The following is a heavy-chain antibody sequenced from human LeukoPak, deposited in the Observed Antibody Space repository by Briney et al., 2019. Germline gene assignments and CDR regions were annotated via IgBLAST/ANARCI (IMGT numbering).Heavy chain of an antibody. CDR3: ARVQIRGLNIAGFDI. V-gene: IGHV5-51*01. CDR2: IYPGDSDT. Sequence: LGESLKISCRGSGYTFSSYWIAWVRQMPGKGLEWMGIIYPGDSDTRYSPSFEGQVTISADKSIGTAYLQWSSLKASDTAMYYCARVQIRGLNIAGFDIWGQGTPVTVSS. J-gene: IGHJ3*02. D-gene: IGHD3-10*01. CDR1: GYTFSSYW.